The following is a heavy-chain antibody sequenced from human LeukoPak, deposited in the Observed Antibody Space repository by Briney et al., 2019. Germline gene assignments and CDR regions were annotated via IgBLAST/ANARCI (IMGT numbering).Heavy chain of an antibody. CDR1: GFTFSSYA. V-gene: IGHV3-23*01. J-gene: IGHJ6*03. CDR3: AKCSCFGVVPYYYYYMDV. D-gene: IGHD3-3*01. CDR2: ISGSGGST. Sequence: PGGSLRLSCAASGFTFSSYAMSWVRQAPGKGLEWVSAISGSGGSTYYADSVKGRFTISRDNSKNTLYLQMNSLRAEDTAVYYCAKCSCFGVVPYYYYYMDVWGKGTTVTVSS.